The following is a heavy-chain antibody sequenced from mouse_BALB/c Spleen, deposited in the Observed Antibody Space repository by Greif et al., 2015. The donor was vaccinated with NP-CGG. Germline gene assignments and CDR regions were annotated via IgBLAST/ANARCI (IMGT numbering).Heavy chain of an antibody. D-gene: IGHD1-2*01. V-gene: IGHV1-80*01. Sequence: QVQLQQSGAELVRPGSSVKISCKASGYAFSSYWMNWVKQRPGQGLEWIGQIYPGDGDTNYNGKFKGKATLTADKSSSTAYMQLSSLTSEDSAVYFCARGNSSYAMDYWGQGTSVTVSS. CDR3: ARGNSSYAMDY. J-gene: IGHJ4*01. CDR1: GYAFSSYW. CDR2: IYPGDGDT.